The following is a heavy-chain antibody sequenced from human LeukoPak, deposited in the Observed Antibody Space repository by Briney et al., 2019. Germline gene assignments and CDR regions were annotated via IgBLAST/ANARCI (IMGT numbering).Heavy chain of an antibody. V-gene: IGHV3-23*01. D-gene: IGHD3-22*01. Sequence: GGSLRLSCAASGFTFSSYAMSWVRQAPGKGLEWVSAISGSGGSTYYADSVKGRFTISRDNSKNSLYLQMNSLRAEDTAVYYCARDRSDSSGLDAFDIWGQGTMVTVSS. CDR2: ISGSGGST. CDR3: ARDRSDSSGLDAFDI. J-gene: IGHJ3*02. CDR1: GFTFSSYA.